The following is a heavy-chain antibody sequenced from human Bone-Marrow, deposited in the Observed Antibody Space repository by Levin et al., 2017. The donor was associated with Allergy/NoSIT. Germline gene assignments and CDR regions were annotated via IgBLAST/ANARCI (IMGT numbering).Heavy chain of an antibody. CDR3: ARDAVGGDAFDI. Sequence: GESLKISCAASGFTFSDHYIDWVRQAPGKGLEWVGRIRNKPNSYTTEYAASVKGRFTISRDDSKNSVYLQMNSLKTEDTAVFYCARDAVGGDAFDIWGQGTMVTVSS. J-gene: IGHJ3*02. CDR2: IRNKPNSYTT. V-gene: IGHV3-72*01. CDR1: GFTFSDHY. D-gene: IGHD3-3*01.